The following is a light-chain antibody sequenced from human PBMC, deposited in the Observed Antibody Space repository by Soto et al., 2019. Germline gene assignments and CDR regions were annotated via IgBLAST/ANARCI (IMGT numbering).Light chain of an antibody. J-gene: IGKJ5*01. Sequence: DIQLTQVPSFLCASVGDRVTITCRASQGISSYLAWYQQRPGKAPKLLIYAASTLQSGVPSRFSGSGSGAEFTLTIIILQPEEYAIYGCRPLTSFPLTFGSEPRMGTK. CDR2: AAS. CDR1: QGISSY. V-gene: IGKV1-9*01. CDR3: RPLTSFPLT.